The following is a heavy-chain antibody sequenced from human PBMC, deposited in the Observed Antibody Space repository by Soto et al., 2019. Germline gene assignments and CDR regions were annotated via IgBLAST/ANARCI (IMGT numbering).Heavy chain of an antibody. CDR1: GFTFSSYA. V-gene: IGHV3-30*04. Sequence: GGSLRLSCAASGFTFSSYAMHWVRQAPGKGLEWVAVISYDGSNKYYADSVKGRFTISRDNSKNTLYLQMNSLRAEDTAVYYCARETETSSWYYFDYWGQGTLVTVSS. D-gene: IGHD6-13*01. CDR3: ARETETSSWYYFDY. CDR2: ISYDGSNK. J-gene: IGHJ4*02.